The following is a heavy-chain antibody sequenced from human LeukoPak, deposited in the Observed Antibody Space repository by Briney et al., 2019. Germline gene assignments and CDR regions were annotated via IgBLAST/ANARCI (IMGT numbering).Heavy chain of an antibody. D-gene: IGHD5-18*01. V-gene: IGHV4-30-4*01. J-gene: IGHJ5*02. CDR3: ARDNGDTAMVGNWFDP. CDR2: IYYSGST. Sequence: SETLSLTCTVSGGSISSGDYYWSWIRQPPGKGLEWIGYIYYSGSTYYNPSLKSRVTISVDTSKNQFSLKLSSVTAADTAVYYCARDNGDTAMVGNWFDPWGQGTLVTVSS. CDR1: GGSISSGDYY.